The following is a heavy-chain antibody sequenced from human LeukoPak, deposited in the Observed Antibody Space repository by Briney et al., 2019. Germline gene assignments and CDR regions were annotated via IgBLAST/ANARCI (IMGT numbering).Heavy chain of an antibody. Sequence: PGGSLRLSCAASGFTFSSYEMNWVRQAPGKGLEWVSYISSSGSTIYYADSVKGRFTISRDNAKNSLYLQMNSLRAEDTAVYYCARSPNRRSGSYYGDWGQGTLVTVSS. CDR2: ISSSGSTI. CDR3: ARSPNRRSGSYYGD. V-gene: IGHV3-48*03. CDR1: GFTFSSYE. J-gene: IGHJ4*02. D-gene: IGHD1-26*01.